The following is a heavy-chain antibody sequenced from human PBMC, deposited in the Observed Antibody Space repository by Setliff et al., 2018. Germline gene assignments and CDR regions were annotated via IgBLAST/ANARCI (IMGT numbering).Heavy chain of an antibody. CDR2: ISHTGST. CDR3: ARVVPTARRGRLYYYYMDV. V-gene: IGHV4-39*07. CDR1: GGSINSGVYY. D-gene: IGHD1-1*01. J-gene: IGHJ6*03. Sequence: SETLSLTCTVSGGSINSGVYYWGWIRQPPGKGLEWIGEISHTGSTNYNPSLKSRVTISINTSKKQFSLMNSVTAADTGVYFCARVVPTARRGRLYYYYMDVWDKGATVTVSS.